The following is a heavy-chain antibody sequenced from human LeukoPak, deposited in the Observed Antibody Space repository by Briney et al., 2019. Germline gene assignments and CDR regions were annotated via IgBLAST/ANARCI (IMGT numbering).Heavy chain of an antibody. J-gene: IGHJ4*02. Sequence: GGSLRLSCAASGFTVSSNYMSWVRQAPGKGLEWVSSISSSSTYIYYADSVKGRFTISRDNAKNSLYLQMNSLRAEDTAVYYCARCTYDSSGYFPSYFDYWGQGTLVTVSS. CDR1: GFTVSSNY. D-gene: IGHD3-22*01. CDR2: ISSSSTYI. V-gene: IGHV3-21*01. CDR3: ARCTYDSSGYFPSYFDY.